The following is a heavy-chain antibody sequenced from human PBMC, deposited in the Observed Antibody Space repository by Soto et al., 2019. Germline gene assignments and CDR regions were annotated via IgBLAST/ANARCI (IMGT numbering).Heavy chain of an antibody. Sequence: EVQLVESGGGLVKPGGSLRLSCAASGFTFSNAWMNWFRQAPGKGLEWVGRIKSKTEGGTTDYAAPVKVRFTISRDDSKNTLDLQMNSVKTEDTAVYYCTTGHGVYFWSGYYWNYWGQGTLVTVSS. V-gene: IGHV3-15*07. CDR2: IKSKTEGGTT. CDR3: TTGHGVYFWSGYYWNY. J-gene: IGHJ4*02. D-gene: IGHD3-3*01. CDR1: GFTFSNAW.